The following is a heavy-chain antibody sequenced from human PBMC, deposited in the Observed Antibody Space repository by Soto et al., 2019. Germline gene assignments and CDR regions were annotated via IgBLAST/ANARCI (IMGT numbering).Heavy chain of an antibody. CDR3: AREDCSGGSCYTRWFDP. J-gene: IGHJ5*02. Sequence: SVKVSCKASGGTFRSYAISWVRQAPGQGLEWMGGIIPIFGTANYAQKFQGRVTITADESTSTAYMELSSLRSEDTAVYYCAREDCSGGSCYTRWFDPWGQGTLVTVYS. D-gene: IGHD2-15*01. CDR2: IIPIFGTA. V-gene: IGHV1-69*13. CDR1: GGTFRSYA.